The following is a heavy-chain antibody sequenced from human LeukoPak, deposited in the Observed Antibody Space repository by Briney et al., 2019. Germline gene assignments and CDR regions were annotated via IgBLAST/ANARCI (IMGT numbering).Heavy chain of an antibody. V-gene: IGHV3-30*18. CDR2: ISYGGSNK. D-gene: IGHD6-13*01. J-gene: IGHJ4*01. Sequence: GGSLRLSCAASGFTFSSYGMHWVRQAPGKGLEWVAVISYGGSNKYYADSVKGRFTISRDNSKNTLYLQMNSLRAEDTAVYYCAEDLEAGYSSSWGDYWGQGTLVTVSS. CDR1: GFTFSSYG. CDR3: AEDLEAGYSSSWGDY.